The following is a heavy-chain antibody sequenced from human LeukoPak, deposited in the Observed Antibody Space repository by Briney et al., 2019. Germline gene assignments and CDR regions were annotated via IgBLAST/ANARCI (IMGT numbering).Heavy chain of an antibody. Sequence: ASVKVSCKASGYTFTSYAMNWVRQAPGQGLEWMGWINTNTGNPTYAQGFTGRFVFPLDTSVSTAYLQISSLKAEDTAVYYCARVGPTTVVRRDFVYWGQGTLVTVSS. D-gene: IGHD4-23*01. J-gene: IGHJ4*02. V-gene: IGHV7-4-1*02. CDR2: INTNTGNP. CDR1: GYTFTSYA. CDR3: ARVGPTTVVRRDFVY.